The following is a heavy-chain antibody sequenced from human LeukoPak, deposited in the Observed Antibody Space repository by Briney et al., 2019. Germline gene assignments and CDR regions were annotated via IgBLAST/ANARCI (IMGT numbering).Heavy chain of an antibody. J-gene: IGHJ4*02. CDR2: INGEGGT. CDR1: GFAFSNYW. Sequence: GGSLRLFCAASGFAFSNYWMQWVRQAPGKGLVWVSRINGEGGTSYADSVKGRFTISRDNAKNTVHLQMNSLRAEDTAVYYCARDLVYGSGSCGHWGQGTLVTVSS. CDR3: ARDLVYGSGSCGH. D-gene: IGHD3-10*01. V-gene: IGHV3-74*01.